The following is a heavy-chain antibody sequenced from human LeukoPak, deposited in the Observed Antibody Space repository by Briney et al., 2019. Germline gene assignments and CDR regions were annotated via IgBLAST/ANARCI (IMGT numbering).Heavy chain of an antibody. V-gene: IGHV3-23*01. CDR3: AKDFSGIMITFGGVIGPGAFDI. J-gene: IGHJ3*02. CDR1: GFTFSGYW. CDR2: ISGSGDST. D-gene: IGHD3-16*02. Sequence: PGRSLRLSCAASGFTFSGYWMSWVRQAPGKGLEWVSVISGSGDSTNCADSVKGRFTMSRANSKNTVYLQMNSLRAEDTAVYYCAKDFSGIMITFGGVIGPGAFDIRGQGTMVTVSS.